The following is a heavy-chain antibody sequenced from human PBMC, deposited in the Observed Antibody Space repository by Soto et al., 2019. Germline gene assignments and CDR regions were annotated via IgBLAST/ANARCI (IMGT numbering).Heavy chain of an antibody. V-gene: IGHV1-18*01. CDR2: ISAYNGNT. D-gene: IGHD3-10*01. CDR3: ARDEITYYYGSGTEPFDY. CDR1: GGTFSSYA. Sequence: ASVKVSCKASGGTFSSYAISWVRQAPGQGLEWMGWISAYNGNTNYAQKLQGRVTMTTDTSTSTAYMELRSLRSDDTAVYYCARDEITYYYGSGTEPFDYWGQGTLVTVSS. J-gene: IGHJ4*02.